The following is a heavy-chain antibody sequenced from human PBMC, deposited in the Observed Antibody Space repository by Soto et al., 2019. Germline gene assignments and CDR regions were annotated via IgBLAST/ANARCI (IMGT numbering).Heavy chain of an antibody. CDR2: IKQDGSEK. Sequence: GGSLRLSCAASGFTFSSYWMSWVRQAPGKGLEWVANIKQDGSEKYYVDSVKGRFTISRDNAKNSLYLQMNSLRAEDTAVYYCARDFDDYYDSSGEPDYWGQGTLVTVSS. V-gene: IGHV3-7*03. J-gene: IGHJ4*02. D-gene: IGHD3-22*01. CDR3: ARDFDDYYDSSGEPDY. CDR1: GFTFSSYW.